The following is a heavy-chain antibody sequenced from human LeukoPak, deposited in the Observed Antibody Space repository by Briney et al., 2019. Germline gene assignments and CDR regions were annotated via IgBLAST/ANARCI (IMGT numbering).Heavy chain of an antibody. J-gene: IGHJ4*02. CDR3: TTDLLDY. CDR1: GFTLFTFNNAW. V-gene: IGHV3-15*01. Sequence: GGSRRLSCTASGFTLFTFNNAWMSWVRQTPGKGLEWIGRIKSKTDGGTTEYTAPVKGRFSISRDDSKNTVYLQVNSLKTEDTAVYYCTTDLLDYWGQGTLVTVSS. CDR2: IKSKTDGGTT.